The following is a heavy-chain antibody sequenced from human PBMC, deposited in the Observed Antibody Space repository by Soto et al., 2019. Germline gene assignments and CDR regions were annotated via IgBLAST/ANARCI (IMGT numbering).Heavy chain of an antibody. V-gene: IGHV3-30-3*01. CDR1: GFTFSSYA. Sequence: GGSLRLSCAASGFTFSSYAMHWVRQAPGKGLERVAVISYDGSNKYYADSVKGRFTISRDNSKNTLYLQMHSLRAEDTAVYYCARGPYYDFWSGYRDAFDIWGQGTMVTVSS. CDR2: ISYDGSNK. D-gene: IGHD3-3*01. J-gene: IGHJ3*02. CDR3: ARGPYYDFWSGYRDAFDI.